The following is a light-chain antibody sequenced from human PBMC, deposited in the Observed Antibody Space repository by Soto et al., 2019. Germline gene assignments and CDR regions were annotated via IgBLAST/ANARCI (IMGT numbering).Light chain of an antibody. Sequence: DIQMTQSPSTLSGSVGDRVTITCLASQTISSWLAWYQQKPVKVRKLLIYKASSLESGVPLSFSGSGSGTEFTLTISSLQPDDFATYYCQQYNSYPWTFGQGTKVDIK. CDR3: QQYNSYPWT. J-gene: IGKJ1*01. CDR2: KAS. CDR1: QTISSW. V-gene: IGKV1-5*03.